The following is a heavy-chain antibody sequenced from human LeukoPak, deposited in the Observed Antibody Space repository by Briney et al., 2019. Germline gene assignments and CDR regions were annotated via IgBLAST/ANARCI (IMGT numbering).Heavy chain of an antibody. Sequence: ASETLSLTCTVSGDSISSSNSYWGWIRQPPRKGLEWIGSMWFGATTSYDPSLKSRVTISIDPSKNQFSLKLSSVSAADTALYYCARGRRGSYFQDYWGQGTLVTVSS. V-gene: IGHV4-39*07. J-gene: IGHJ4*02. D-gene: IGHD1-26*01. CDR2: MWFGATT. CDR1: GDSISSSNSY. CDR3: ARGRRGSYFQDY.